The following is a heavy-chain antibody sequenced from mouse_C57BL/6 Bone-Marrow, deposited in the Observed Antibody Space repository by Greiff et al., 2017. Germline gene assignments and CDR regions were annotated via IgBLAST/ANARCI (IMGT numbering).Heavy chain of an antibody. D-gene: IGHD1-1*01. J-gene: IGHJ2*01. V-gene: IGHV1-69*01. CDR1: GYTFTSYW. Sequence: QVQLQQPGAELVMPGASVKLSCKASGYTFTSYWMHWVKQRPGQGLEWIGLIDPSYSYTNYNHKFKSKSTLTVDKSSSTAYMQLSSLTSEDSAVYYCAREGITTVGAHFDYWGQGTTLTVSS. CDR3: AREGITTVGAHFDY. CDR2: IDPSYSYT.